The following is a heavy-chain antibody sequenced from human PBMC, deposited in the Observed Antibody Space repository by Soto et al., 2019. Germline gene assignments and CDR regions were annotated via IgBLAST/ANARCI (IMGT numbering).Heavy chain of an antibody. V-gene: IGHV1-18*01. D-gene: IGHD1-1*01. CDR1: GYDFTTYG. CDR3: ARGRYGDY. CDR2: ISAHNGNT. J-gene: IGHJ4*02. Sequence: QVHLVQSGAEVKKPGASVKVSCKGSGYDFTTYGITWVRQAPGQGLEWMAWISAHNGNTDYAQKLQGRVTVTRDTSTSKAYMELRRLRSDDTAMYYCARGRYGDYWGQGALVTVSS.